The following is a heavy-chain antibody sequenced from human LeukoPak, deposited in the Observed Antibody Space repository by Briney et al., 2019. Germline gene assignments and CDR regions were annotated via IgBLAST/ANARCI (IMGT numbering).Heavy chain of an antibody. CDR2: IYYSGST. D-gene: IGHD1-26*01. CDR3: ARGSVVGASLWFDP. J-gene: IGHJ5*02. Sequence: SETLSLTCTVSGGSISSYYWSWIRQPPGKGLEWIGYIYYSGSTNYNPSLKSRVTISVDTSKNQFSLKLSSVTAADTAVYYCARGSVVGASLWFDPWGQGTLVTVSS. V-gene: IGHV4-59*01. CDR1: GGSISSYY.